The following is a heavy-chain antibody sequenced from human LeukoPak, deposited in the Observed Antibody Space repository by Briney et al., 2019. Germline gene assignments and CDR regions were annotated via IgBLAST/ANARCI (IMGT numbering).Heavy chain of an antibody. D-gene: IGHD3-10*01. V-gene: IGHV3-30*02. CDR1: GFTFSSYG. CDR3: AKGMYYYGSGFYYMDV. CDR2: IRYDGSNK. Sequence: PGGSLRLSCAASGFTFSSYGMHWVRQAPGKGLEWVAFIRYDGSNKYYADSVKGRFTISRDNSKNTLYLQMNSLRAEDTAVYYCAKGMYYYGSGFYYMDVWGKGTTVTISS. J-gene: IGHJ6*03.